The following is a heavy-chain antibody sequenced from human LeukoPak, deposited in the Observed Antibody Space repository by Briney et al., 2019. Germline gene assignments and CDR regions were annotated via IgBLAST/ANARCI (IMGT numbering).Heavy chain of an antibody. CDR2: INPNSGET. Sequence: ASVKVSCKASGYTFAGAYMHWVRQAPGQGLEWVGWINPNSGETKFAPKFQGRVTMTRDTSLSTAFMDLGGLRSDDTAVYYCARVLFNSGYDSWGQGSLVTVSS. V-gene: IGHV1-2*02. J-gene: IGHJ5*01. CDR3: ARVLFNSGYDS. D-gene: IGHD4-23*01. CDR1: GYTFAGAY.